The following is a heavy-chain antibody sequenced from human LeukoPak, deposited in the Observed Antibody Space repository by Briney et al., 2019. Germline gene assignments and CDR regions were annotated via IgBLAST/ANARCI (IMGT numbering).Heavy chain of an antibody. D-gene: IGHD2-2*02. CDR3: ARQRYCSSTSCYRNAEYFQH. Sequence: ETLSLTCTVSGGSISSSSYYWGWIRQPPGKGLEWIGSIYYSGSTYYNPSLKSRVTISVDTSKNQFSLKLSSVTAADTAVYYCARQRYCSSTSCYRNAEYFQHWGQGTLVTASS. J-gene: IGHJ1*01. V-gene: IGHV4-39*01. CDR2: IYYSGST. CDR1: GGSISSSSYY.